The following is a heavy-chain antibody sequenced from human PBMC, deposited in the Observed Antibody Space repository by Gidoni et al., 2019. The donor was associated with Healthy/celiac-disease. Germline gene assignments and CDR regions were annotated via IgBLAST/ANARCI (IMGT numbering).Heavy chain of an antibody. Sequence: TFSSYAISWVRQAPGQGLEWMGRIIPILGIANYAQKFQGRVTITADKSTSTAYMELSSLRSEDTAVYYCATLPREQHPPYYYYYGMDVWGQGTTVTVSS. J-gene: IGHJ6*02. CDR2: IIPILGIA. D-gene: IGHD6-13*01. CDR1: TFSSYA. CDR3: ATLPREQHPPYYYYYGMDV. V-gene: IGHV1-69*04.